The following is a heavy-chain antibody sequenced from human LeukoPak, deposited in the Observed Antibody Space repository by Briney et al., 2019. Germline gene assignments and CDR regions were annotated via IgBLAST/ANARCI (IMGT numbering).Heavy chain of an antibody. CDR2: IYHSGST. D-gene: IGHD6-19*01. Sequence: SETLSLTCTVSGYSISSGYYWGWIRQPPGKGLEWIGSIYHSGSTYYNPSLKSRVTISVDTSKNQFSLKLSSVTAADTAVYYCARRGSSSGWSYDYWGQGTLVTLSS. J-gene: IGHJ4*02. V-gene: IGHV4-38-2*02. CDR1: GYSISSGYY. CDR3: ARRGSSSGWSYDY.